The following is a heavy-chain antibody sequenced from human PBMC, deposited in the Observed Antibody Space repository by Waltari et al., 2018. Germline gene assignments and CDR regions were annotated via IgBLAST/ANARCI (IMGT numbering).Heavy chain of an antibody. CDR2: ISNSGSTT. CDR3: ARPSTEYYYYYYYMDV. J-gene: IGHJ6*03. CDR1: GFTFSKYE. V-gene: IGHV3-48*03. Sequence: EVQVVESGGGLVQPGGSLRLACVASGFTFSKYELNWVRQAPGKGLEWVSYISNSGSTTYYADSVKGRFTISRDNAKNSMYLEMDSLRAEDTAVYYCARPSTEYYYYYYYMDVWGKGTTVTVS.